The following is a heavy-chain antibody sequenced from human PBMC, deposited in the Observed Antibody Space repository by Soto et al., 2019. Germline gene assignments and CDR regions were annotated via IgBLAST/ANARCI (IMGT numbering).Heavy chain of an antibody. D-gene: IGHD2-2*01. J-gene: IGHJ4*02. CDR3: ARAVLPATAPFDY. CDR1: GGSISSSSYY. CDR2: IYYSGST. V-gene: IGHV4-39*07. Sequence: SETLSLTCTVSGGSISSSSYYWGWIRQPPGKGLEWIGSIYYSGSTNYNPSLQSRVTISVDTSKNQFSLKLSSVTAADTAVYYCARAVLPATAPFDYWGQGTLVTVSS.